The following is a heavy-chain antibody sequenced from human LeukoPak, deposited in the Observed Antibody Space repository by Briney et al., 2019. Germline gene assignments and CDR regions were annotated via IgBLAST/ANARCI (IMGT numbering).Heavy chain of an antibody. J-gene: IGHJ4*02. V-gene: IGHV4-59*01. CDR3: ARGEQWLAHDY. Sequence: PSETLSLTCTVPGGSISSYYWSWIRQPPGKELEWIGYIYYSGSTNYNPSLKSRVTISVDTSKNQFSLKLSSVTAADTAVYYCARGEQWLAHDYWGQGTLVTVSS. D-gene: IGHD6-19*01. CDR2: IYYSGST. CDR1: GGSISSYY.